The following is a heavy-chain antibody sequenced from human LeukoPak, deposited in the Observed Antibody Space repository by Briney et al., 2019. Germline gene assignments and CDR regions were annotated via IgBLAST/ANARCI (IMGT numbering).Heavy chain of an antibody. D-gene: IGHD2-21*02. CDR3: ARYWEVATATGECYFDY. Sequence: SSETLSLTCIVSGGSVRSDNYYWSWIRQPPGRGLEWIGYIYYSGSTNYNPSLKSRITISVDTSKNQFSLKLSSVTAADTAVYYCARYWEVATATGECYFDYWGQGTLVTVSS. CDR2: IYYSGST. V-gene: IGHV4-61*01. CDR1: GGSVRSDNYY. J-gene: IGHJ4*02.